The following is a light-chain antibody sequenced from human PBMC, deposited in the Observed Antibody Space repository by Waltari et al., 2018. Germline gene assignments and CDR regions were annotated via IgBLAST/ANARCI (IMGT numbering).Light chain of an antibody. CDR1: QSVSTY. V-gene: IGKV3-11*01. Sequence: EIVLTQSPATLSLSPGERATLSCRASQSVSTYLAWYQHKPGQAPRLLIYDASNRATGIPARFSGSGSGTDFTLTISSLEPDDFAVYYCQQRTNGPPVTFGQGTRLEIQ. CDR3: QQRTNGPPVT. CDR2: DAS. J-gene: IGKJ5*01.